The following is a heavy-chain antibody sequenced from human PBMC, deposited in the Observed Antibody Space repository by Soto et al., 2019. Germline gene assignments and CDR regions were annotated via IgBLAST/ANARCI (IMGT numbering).Heavy chain of an antibody. D-gene: IGHD2-21*01. CDR3: AREYCGAGFDY. Sequence: GASVKVSCKASGYTFTSYGISWVRQAPGQGLEWMGWISAYNGNTNYAQKLQGRVTMTTDTSTSTACMELRSLRSDDTAVYYCAREYCGAGFDYWGQGTLVTVSS. J-gene: IGHJ4*02. CDR1: GYTFTSYG. CDR2: ISAYNGNT. V-gene: IGHV1-18*01.